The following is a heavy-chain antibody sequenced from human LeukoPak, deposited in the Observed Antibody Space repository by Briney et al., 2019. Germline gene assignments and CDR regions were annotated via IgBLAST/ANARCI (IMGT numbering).Heavy chain of an antibody. V-gene: IGHV1-2*02. CDR2: FNPKSGGT. D-gene: IGHD6-13*01. Sequence: ASVKVSCKASGFTFTAYYMHWMRQAPGQGPEYTGLFNPKSGGTDYAQKFQGRVTMTRDTSISTAYLELSNLRSDDTAMYYCARGIYGGNSPLVDLWGQGTLVTVSS. CDR1: GFTFTAYY. J-gene: IGHJ5*02. CDR3: ARGIYGGNSPLVDL.